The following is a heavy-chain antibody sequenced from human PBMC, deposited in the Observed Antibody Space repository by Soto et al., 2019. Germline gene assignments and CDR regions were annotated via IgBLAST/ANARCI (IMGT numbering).Heavy chain of an antibody. CDR3: ASSPPPDFWSGLYYYYGMDV. CDR2: IIPIFGTA. D-gene: IGHD3-3*01. CDR1: GGTFSSYA. Sequence: ASVKVSCKASGGTFSSYAISWVRQAPGQGLEWMGGIIPIFGTANYAQKFQGRVTITADKSTSTAYMELSSLRSEDTAVYYCASSPPPDFWSGLYYYYGMDVWGPGTTVTVS. J-gene: IGHJ6*02. V-gene: IGHV1-69*06.